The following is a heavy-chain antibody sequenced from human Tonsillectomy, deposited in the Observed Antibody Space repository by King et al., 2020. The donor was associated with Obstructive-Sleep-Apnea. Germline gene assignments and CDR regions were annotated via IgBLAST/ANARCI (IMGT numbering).Heavy chain of an antibody. D-gene: IGHD4-17*01. CDR3: ATIVTTVGAFDY. CDR1: EYNFRDCW. V-gene: IGHV5-51*01. Sequence: QLVQSGAEVKKPGESLKISCKGSEYNFRDCWIGWVRQLPGKGLEWMGIIYPGDADTRYSPSFQGQVTFSADNSISTAYLQWSSLKASDTAMYYCATIVTTVGAFDYWGQGTLVTVSS. CDR2: IYPGDADT. J-gene: IGHJ4*02.